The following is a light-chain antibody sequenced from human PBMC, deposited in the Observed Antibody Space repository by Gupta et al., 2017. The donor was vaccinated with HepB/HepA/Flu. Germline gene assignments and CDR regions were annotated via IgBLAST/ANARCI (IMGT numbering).Light chain of an antibody. V-gene: IGKV3-20*01. CDR3: QQYGSTPYT. J-gene: IGKJ2*01. CDR2: RAS. Sequence: EIVLTQSTGNTSLSPGERVSLSCRASQSVRNNFLAWYQQKPGQAPRLLISRASGRATGIPDRFSGSGSGTDFTLTISRLEPEDFAVYHCQQYGSTPYTFGQGTRVEIK. CDR1: QSVRNNF.